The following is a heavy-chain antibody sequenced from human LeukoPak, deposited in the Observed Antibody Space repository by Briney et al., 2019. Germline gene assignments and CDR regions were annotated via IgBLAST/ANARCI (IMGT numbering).Heavy chain of an antibody. J-gene: IGHJ6*02. CDR3: ARVRRDTSGWYDDV. Sequence: GRSLRLSCTASRFTFRNSGMHWVRQAPGKGLEWVAVIWYDGSEKYYADSVKGRFTISRDNSKNTLYLQMNSLRAEDTAIYYCARVRRDTSGWYDDVWGQGTTVIVSS. CDR1: RFTFRNSG. V-gene: IGHV3-33*01. CDR2: IWYDGSEK. D-gene: IGHD6-19*01.